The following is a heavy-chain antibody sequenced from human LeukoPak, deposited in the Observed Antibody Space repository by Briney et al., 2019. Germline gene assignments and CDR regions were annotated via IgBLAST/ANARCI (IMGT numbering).Heavy chain of an antibody. D-gene: IGHD3-22*01. CDR3: ARDSSGFPRDASDY. CDR1: GYTFTSYG. CDR2: ISAYNGNT. V-gene: IGHV1-18*01. J-gene: IGHJ4*02. Sequence: ASVKVSCKASGYTFTSYGISWVRQAPGQGLEWMGWISAYNGNTNYAQKLQGRVTMTTDTSTCTAYMELRSLRSDDTAVYFCARDSSGFPRDASDYWGQGTLVTVSS.